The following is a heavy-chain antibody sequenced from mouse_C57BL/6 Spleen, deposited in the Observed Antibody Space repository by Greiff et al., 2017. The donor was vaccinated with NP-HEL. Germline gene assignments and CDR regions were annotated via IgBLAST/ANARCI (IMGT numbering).Heavy chain of an antibody. Sequence: VQLKQSGPELVKPGASVKISCKASGYSFTDYNMNWVKQSNGKSLEWIGVINPNYGTTSYNQKFKGKATLTVDQSSSTAYMQLNSLTSEDSAVYYCARERVYDYDNAMDYWGQGTSVTVSS. V-gene: IGHV1-39*01. CDR3: ARERVYDYDNAMDY. CDR2: INPNYGTT. D-gene: IGHD2-4*01. J-gene: IGHJ4*01. CDR1: GYSFTDYN.